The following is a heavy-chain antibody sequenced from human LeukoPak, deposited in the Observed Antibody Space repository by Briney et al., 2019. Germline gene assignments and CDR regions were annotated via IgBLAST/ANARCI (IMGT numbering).Heavy chain of an antibody. V-gene: IGHV1-18*01. J-gene: IGHJ6*03. CDR2: ISAYNGNT. CDR1: GYTFTSYG. Sequence: ASVKVSCKASGYTFTSYGISWVRQAPGQGLEWMGWISAYNGNTNYAQKLQGRVTMTTDTSTSTAYMELSSLRSEDTAVYYCASRGPAVAGIGNYCYYMDVWGKGTTVTVSS. D-gene: IGHD6-19*01. CDR3: ASRGPAVAGIGNYCYYMDV.